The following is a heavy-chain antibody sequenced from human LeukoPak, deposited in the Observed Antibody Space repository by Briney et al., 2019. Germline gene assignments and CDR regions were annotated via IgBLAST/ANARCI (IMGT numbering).Heavy chain of an antibody. D-gene: IGHD3-10*01. CDR2: IYTSGST. V-gene: IGHV4-4*07. J-gene: IGHJ5*02. Sequence: SETLSLTCTASGGSISSYYWSWIRQPAGKGLEWIGRIYTSGSTNYNPSLKSRVTMSVDTSKNQFFLKLTSVTAADTAVYSCAGDRYGSGNYNPIDPWGQGTLVTVSS. CDR1: GGSISSYY. CDR3: AGDRYGSGNYNPIDP.